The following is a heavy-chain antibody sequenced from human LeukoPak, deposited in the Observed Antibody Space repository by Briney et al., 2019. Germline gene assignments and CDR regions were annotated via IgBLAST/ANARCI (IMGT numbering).Heavy chain of an antibody. CDR3: ASCGVATADAFDI. V-gene: IGHV4-59*01. CDR2: IYYSGST. Sequence: PSETLSLTCTVSGGSISSYYWSWIRQPPGKGLEWIGYIYYSGSTNYNPSLKSRVTISVDTSKNQFSLKLSSVTAADTAVYYCASCGVATADAFDIWGQGTMVTVSS. D-gene: IGHD5-12*01. CDR1: GGSISSYY. J-gene: IGHJ3*02.